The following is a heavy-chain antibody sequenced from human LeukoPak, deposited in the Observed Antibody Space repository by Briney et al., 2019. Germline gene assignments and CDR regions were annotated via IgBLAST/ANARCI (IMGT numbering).Heavy chain of an antibody. CDR3: ARVRYSSSWAPDY. CDR1: GGSISSGGYS. J-gene: IGHJ4*02. CDR2: IYHSGST. D-gene: IGHD6-13*01. V-gene: IGHV4-30-2*01. Sequence: SQTLSLTCAVSGGSISSGGYSWSWIRQPPGKGLEWIGYIYHSGSTYYNPSLKSRVTMSVDRSKNQFSLRLSSVTAADTAVYYCARVRYSSSWAPDYWGQGALVTVSS.